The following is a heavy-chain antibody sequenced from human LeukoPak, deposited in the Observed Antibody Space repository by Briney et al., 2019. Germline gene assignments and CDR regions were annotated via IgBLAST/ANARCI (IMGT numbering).Heavy chain of an antibody. CDR2: IYYTGST. Sequence: SETLSLTCSVSGGSISSSRSCCGWIRQPPGKGLEWIATIYYTGSTNYNPSLKTRVTISLDTSRNQFSLRLTSVTAADTAVYYCAKYDHSYYYTPGVDSWGQGTLVTVSS. D-gene: IGHD3-22*01. CDR3: AKYDHSYYYTPGVDS. J-gene: IGHJ4*02. V-gene: IGHV4-39*01. CDR1: GGSISSSRSC.